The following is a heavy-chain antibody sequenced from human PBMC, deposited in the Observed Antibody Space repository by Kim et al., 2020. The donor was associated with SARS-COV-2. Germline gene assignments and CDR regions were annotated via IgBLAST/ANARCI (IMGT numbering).Heavy chain of an antibody. CDR2: SSNAK. CDR3: ARDGEGS. Sequence: SSNAKLYAESVKSRFTISRDNARSSVSLQMNSLTAEDTGLYFCARDGEGSWGRGTQVTVSS. D-gene: IGHD3-3*01. V-gene: IGHV3-21*06. J-gene: IGHJ5*02.